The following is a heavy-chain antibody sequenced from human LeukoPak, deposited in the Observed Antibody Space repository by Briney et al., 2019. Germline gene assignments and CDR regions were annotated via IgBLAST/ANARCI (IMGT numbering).Heavy chain of an antibody. CDR2: IKQDGSEK. D-gene: IGHD3-3*01. CDR3: ARDSSYDFWSGYMDV. J-gene: IGHJ6*03. CDR1: GFTFSSYW. V-gene: IGHV3-7*03. Sequence: GGSLRLSCAASGFTFSSYWMSWVRQAPGKGLEWVANIKQDGSEKYYVDSVKGRFTISRDNAKNSLYLQMNSLRAEDMAVYYCARDSSYDFWSGYMDVWGKGTTVTVSS.